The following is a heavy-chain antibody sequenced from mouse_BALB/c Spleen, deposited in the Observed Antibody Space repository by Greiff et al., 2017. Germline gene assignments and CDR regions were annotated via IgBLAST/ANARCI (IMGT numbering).Heavy chain of an antibody. J-gene: IGHJ3*01. CDR3: ARGGYYDYDGNWFAY. D-gene: IGHD2-4*01. CDR2: ISDGGSYT. CDR1: GFTFSDYY. Sequence: EVQLVESGGGLVKPGGSLKLSCAASGFTFSDYYMYWVRQTPEKRLEWVATISDGGSYTYYPDSVKGRFTISRDNAKNNLYLQMSSLKSEDTAMYYCARGGYYDYDGNWFAYWGQGTLVTVSA. V-gene: IGHV5-4*02.